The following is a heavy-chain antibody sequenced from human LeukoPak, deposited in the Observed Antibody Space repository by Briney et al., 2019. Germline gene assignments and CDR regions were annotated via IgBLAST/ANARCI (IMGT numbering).Heavy chain of an antibody. CDR3: AAGSGSYRDWFDR. D-gene: IGHD3-10*01. J-gene: IGHJ5*02. CDR2: ISSSSSYI. Sequence: GGSLRLSCAASGFTFSSYSMNWVRQAPGKGLEWVTSISSSSSYIYYADSVKGRFTISRDNAKNSLYLQMNSLRAEDTAVYYCAAGSGSYRDWFDRWGRGTLVSDSS. V-gene: IGHV3-21*01. CDR1: GFTFSSYS.